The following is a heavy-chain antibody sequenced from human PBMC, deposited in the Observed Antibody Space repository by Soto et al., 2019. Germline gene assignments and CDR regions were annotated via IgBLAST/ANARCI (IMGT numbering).Heavy chain of an antibody. D-gene: IGHD4-17*01. CDR1: GGSFSGYY. V-gene: IGHV4-34*01. J-gene: IGHJ4*02. Sequence: QVQLQQWGAGLLKPSETLSLTCAVYGGSFSGYYWSWIRQPPGKGLEWIGEINHSGSTTYNPSLRSRVCISVDTSKNQFSLKLSSVTAADTAVYYCARVGVTTGFSQDYWGQGTLVTVSS. CDR2: INHSGST. CDR3: ARVGVTTGFSQDY.